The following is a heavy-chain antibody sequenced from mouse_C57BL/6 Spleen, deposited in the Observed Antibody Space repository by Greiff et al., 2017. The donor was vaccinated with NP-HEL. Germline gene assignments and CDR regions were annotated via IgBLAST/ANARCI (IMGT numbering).Heavy chain of an antibody. Sequence: EVQRVESGGDLVKPGGSLKLSCAASGFTFSSYGMSWVRQTPDKRLEWVATISSGGSYTYYPDSVKGRFTISRDNAKNTLYLQMSSLKSEDTAMYYCASLSYYFDYWGQGTTLTVSS. CDR2: ISSGGSYT. CDR3: ASLSYYFDY. V-gene: IGHV5-6*01. D-gene: IGHD6-2*01. J-gene: IGHJ2*01. CDR1: GFTFSSYG.